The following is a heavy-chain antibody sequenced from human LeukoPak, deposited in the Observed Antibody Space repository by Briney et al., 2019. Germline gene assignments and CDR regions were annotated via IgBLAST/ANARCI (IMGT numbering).Heavy chain of an antibody. CDR2: IYLTGDT. J-gene: IGHJ4*02. D-gene: IGHD3-22*01. Sequence: GSLRLSCAASGFTVSSNYMSWVRQPPGKGLEWIGVIYLTGDTDYNPSLRSRVTMSVDTSRNQFSLKLTSVTAADTAVYYCARESKSYDGSGFYHDYWGQGTLVAVSS. V-gene: IGHV4-59*02. CDR1: GFTVSSNY. CDR3: ARESKSYDGSGFYHDY.